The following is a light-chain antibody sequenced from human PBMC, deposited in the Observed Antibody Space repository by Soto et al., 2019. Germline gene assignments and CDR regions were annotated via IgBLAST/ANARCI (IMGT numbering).Light chain of an antibody. CDR1: SSNXGAGYD. V-gene: IGLV1-40*01. J-gene: IGLJ3*02. Sequence: QSVLTQPPSMSGAPGQRVTISCTGSSSNXGAGYDVHWYQHLPGTAPKLLIYGNTNRPSGVPDRFSGSKSGTSASLAITGLQAEDEADYYCQSHDSSLNSWVFGGGTKVTVL. CDR2: GNT. CDR3: QSHDSSLNSWV.